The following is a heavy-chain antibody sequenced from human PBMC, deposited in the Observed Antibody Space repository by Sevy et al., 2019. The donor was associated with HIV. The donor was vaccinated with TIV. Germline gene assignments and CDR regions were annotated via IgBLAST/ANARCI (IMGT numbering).Heavy chain of an antibody. CDR2: INQDGGVT. CDR3: VRAIAKDGSF. J-gene: IGHJ4*02. D-gene: IGHD6-13*01. Sequence: GGSLRLSCVASGFTLNNYWMHWVRQAPGKGLEWVANINQDGGVTYYVDSVRGRFPISRDNGRNLVFLQMNSLRVDDTALYFCVRAIAKDGSFWGQGTLVTVSS. V-gene: IGHV3-7*01. CDR1: GFTLNNYW.